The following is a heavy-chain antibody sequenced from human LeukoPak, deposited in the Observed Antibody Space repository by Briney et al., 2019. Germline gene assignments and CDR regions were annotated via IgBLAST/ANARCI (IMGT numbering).Heavy chain of an antibody. J-gene: IGHJ5*02. CDR2: ISGSGGST. D-gene: IGHD3-22*01. CDR1: GFTFSSYA. CDR3: AKDPSAYDSSGYYYPNWFDP. V-gene: IGHV3-23*01. Sequence: GASLRLSCAASGFTFSSYAMSWVRQAPGKGLEWVSAISGSGGSTYYADSVKGRFTISRDNSKNTLYLQMNSLRAEDTAVYYCAKDPSAYDSSGYYYPNWFDPWGQGTRVTVSS.